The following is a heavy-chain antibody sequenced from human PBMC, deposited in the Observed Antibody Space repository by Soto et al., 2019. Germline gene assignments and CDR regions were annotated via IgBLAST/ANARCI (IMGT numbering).Heavy chain of an antibody. J-gene: IGHJ6*02. D-gene: IGHD6-13*01. V-gene: IGHV3-64D*06. CDR1: GFTVSSFG. Sequence: HPEGSLRLSCSGSGFTVSSFGMHWVRQAPGKGLAHVSTLSSNGIGTYYADSVKGRFTFSRDTSKSTLYLQMSSLRTEDTAVYHCVKDRGQAAVGIRYPYGLGVWGLGTTFIVSS. CDR3: VKDRGQAAVGIRYPYGLGV. CDR2: LSSNGIGT.